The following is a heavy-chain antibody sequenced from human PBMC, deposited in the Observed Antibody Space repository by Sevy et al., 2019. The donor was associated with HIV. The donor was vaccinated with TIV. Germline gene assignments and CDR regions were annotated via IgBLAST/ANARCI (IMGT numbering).Heavy chain of an antibody. CDR1: GFRFSGYY. D-gene: IGHD3-3*01. CDR2: ISGTGNTK. CDR3: ARDPTYYDFWAGYYTGWFDP. V-gene: IGHV3-11*01. Sequence: GGSLRLSCVGSGFRFSGYYMNWSRQAPGKGLEWVSCISGTGNTKYYTDSVKGRFTISRDNAKNSLYLEMNSLRVDDTAVYYCARDPTYYDFWAGYYTGWFDPWGQGTLVTVSS. J-gene: IGHJ5*02.